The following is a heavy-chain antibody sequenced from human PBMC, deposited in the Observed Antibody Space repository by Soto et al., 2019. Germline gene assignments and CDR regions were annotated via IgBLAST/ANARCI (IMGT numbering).Heavy chain of an antibody. CDR3: ARIAPYYYDSSGYVY. D-gene: IGHD3-22*01. CDR2: IIPIFGTA. J-gene: IGHJ4*02. CDR1: GGPFSSYA. V-gene: IGHV1-69*13. Sequence: ASVKVSCKASGGPFSSYAISWVRQAPGQGHEWMGGIIPIFGTANYAQKFQGRVTITADESTSTAYMELSSLRSEDTAVYYCARIAPYYYDSSGYVYWGQGTLFTVSS.